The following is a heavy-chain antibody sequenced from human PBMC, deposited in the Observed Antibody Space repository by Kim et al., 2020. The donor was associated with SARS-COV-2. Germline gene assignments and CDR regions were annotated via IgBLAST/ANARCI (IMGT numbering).Heavy chain of an antibody. J-gene: IGHJ5*02. D-gene: IGHD1-26*01. CDR3: ARGIVGATRVIWFDP. CDR1: GYTFTSYA. V-gene: IGHV1-3*01. Sequence: ASVKVSCKASGYTFTSYAMHWVRQAPGQRLEWMGWINAGNGNTKYSQKFQGRVTITRDTSASTAYMELSSLRSEDTAVYYCARGIVGATRVIWFDPWGQGTLVTVSS. CDR2: INAGNGNT.